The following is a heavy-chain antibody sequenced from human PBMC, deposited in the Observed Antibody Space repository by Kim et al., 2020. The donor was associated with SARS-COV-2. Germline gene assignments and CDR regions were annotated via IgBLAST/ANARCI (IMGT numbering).Heavy chain of an antibody. V-gene: IGHV3-7*03. CDR2: K. D-gene: IGHD3-3*01. Sequence: KNYVDPVKGRFTISRDNAKNSLYLQMNSLRAEDTAVYYCARARLRFPFDYWGQGTLVTVSS. CDR3: ARARLRFPFDY. J-gene: IGHJ4*02.